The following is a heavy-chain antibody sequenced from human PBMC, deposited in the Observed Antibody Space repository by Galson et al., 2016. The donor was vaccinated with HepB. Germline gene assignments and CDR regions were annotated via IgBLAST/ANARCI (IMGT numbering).Heavy chain of an antibody. Sequence: SLRLSCAASGFNFIDYYMTWVRQAPGKGLQWVSHISSRGSLINYADSVKGRFTISRDNAMNSLYLEMNSLRAEDTAIYYCARYSTVTNYYGMDVWGQGTTVTVSS. D-gene: IGHD4-17*01. CDR3: ARYSTVTNYYGMDV. J-gene: IGHJ6*02. CDR1: GFNFIDYY. CDR2: ISSRGSLI. V-gene: IGHV3-11*04.